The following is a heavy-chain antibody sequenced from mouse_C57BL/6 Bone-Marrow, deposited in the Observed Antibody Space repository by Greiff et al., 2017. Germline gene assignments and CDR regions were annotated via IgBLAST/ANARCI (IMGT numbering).Heavy chain of an antibody. Sequence: EVMLVASGGGLVKPGGSLKLSCAASGFTFSDYGMHWVRQAPEKGLEWVAYISSGSSTLYYAATVTGRFTISRDNAKNTLFLQMTSLRSEDTAMYYCARDYYGSSSYFDYWGKGTTLTVSS. CDR3: ARDYYGSSSYFDY. CDR2: ISSGSSTL. V-gene: IGHV5-17*01. D-gene: IGHD1-1*01. CDR1: GFTFSDYG. J-gene: IGHJ2*01.